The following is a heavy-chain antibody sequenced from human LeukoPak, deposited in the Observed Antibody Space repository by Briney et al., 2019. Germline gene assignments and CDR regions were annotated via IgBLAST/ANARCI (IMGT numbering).Heavy chain of an antibody. V-gene: IGHV1-18*01. CDR2: ISAYNVNT. J-gene: IGHJ4*02. CDR3: ARAGDEVPTYFDY. CDR1: GYTFISNG. Sequence: ASVKVSCKASGYTFISNGMSWIRQAPGQGLEWMGWISAYNVNTKYAQKFQGRVTMTTDTSTTTAYMDLRSLTSDDTAVYYCARAGDEVPTYFDYWGQGTLVTVSS. D-gene: IGHD3-16*01.